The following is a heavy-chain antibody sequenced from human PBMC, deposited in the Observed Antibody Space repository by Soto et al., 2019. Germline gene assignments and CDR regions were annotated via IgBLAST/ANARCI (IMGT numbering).Heavy chain of an antibody. CDR3: ARERWGEYGDQKGQLFD. J-gene: IGHJ4*02. D-gene: IGHD4-17*01. CDR2: IYYSGST. V-gene: IGHV4-30-4*01. Sequence: QVQLQESGPGLVKPSQTLSLTCTVSGGSISSGDYYWSWLRQPPGKGLEWIGYIYYSGSTYYNPSLKSRVTISVDTSKNQFSLKLSSVTAADTAVYYCARERWGEYGDQKGQLFDWGQGTLVTVSS. CDR1: GGSISSGDYY.